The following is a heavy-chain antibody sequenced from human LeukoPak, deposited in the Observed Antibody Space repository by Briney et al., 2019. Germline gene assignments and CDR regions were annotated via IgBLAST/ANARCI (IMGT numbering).Heavy chain of an antibody. Sequence: ASVKVSCKASGYTFTGYYMHWVRQAPGQGLEWMGWINPNSGGTNYAQKFQGRVTMTRDTSISTAYMELSRLRSDDTAVYYCARDLIAFGKRWLQPSFDYWGQGTLVTVSS. J-gene: IGHJ4*02. CDR3: ARDLIAFGKRWLQPSFDY. CDR1: GYTFTGYY. D-gene: IGHD5-24*01. CDR2: INPNSGGT. V-gene: IGHV1-2*02.